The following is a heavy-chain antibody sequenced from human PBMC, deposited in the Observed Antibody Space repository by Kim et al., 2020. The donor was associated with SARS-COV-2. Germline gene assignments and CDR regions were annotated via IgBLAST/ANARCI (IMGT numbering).Heavy chain of an antibody. CDR3: ARHRYYGSGSSSESDY. J-gene: IGHJ4*02. D-gene: IGHD3-10*01. V-gene: IGHV4-39*01. CDR1: GGSISSSSYY. Sequence: SETLSLTCTVSGGSISSSSYYWGWIRQPPGKGLEWIGSIYYSGSTYYNPSLKSRVTISVDTSKNQFSLKLSSVTAADTAVYYCARHRYYGSGSSSESDYWGQGTLVTVSS. CDR2: IYYSGST.